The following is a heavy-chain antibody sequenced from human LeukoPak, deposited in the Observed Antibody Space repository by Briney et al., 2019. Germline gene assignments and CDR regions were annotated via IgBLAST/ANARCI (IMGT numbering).Heavy chain of an antibody. J-gene: IGHJ6*04. CDR1: GFTFSDYY. Sequence: GGSLRLSCAASGFTFSDYYMSWIRQAPGKGLEWVSYISSSSSYTNYADSVKGRFTISRDNAKNSLYLQMNSLRAEGTAVYYCARDRGVLWFGDLYGMDVWGKGTTVTVSS. CDR3: ARDRGVLWFGDLYGMDV. CDR2: ISSSSSYT. V-gene: IGHV3-11*06. D-gene: IGHD3-10*01.